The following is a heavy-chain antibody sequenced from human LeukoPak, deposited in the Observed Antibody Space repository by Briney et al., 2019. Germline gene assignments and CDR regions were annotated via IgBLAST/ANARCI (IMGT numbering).Heavy chain of an antibody. V-gene: IGHV4-39*07. D-gene: IGHD3-3*01. CDR2: IYYSGST. J-gene: IGHJ3*02. Sequence: SETLSLTCTVSGGSISSSSYYWGWIRQPPGKGLEWIGSIYYSGSTYYNPSLKSRVTISVDTSKNQFSLKLSSVTAADTAVYYCARASTSYYDFWSGYPTIEIDAFDIWGQGTMVTVSS. CDR3: ARASTSYYDFWSGYPTIEIDAFDI. CDR1: GGSISSSSYY.